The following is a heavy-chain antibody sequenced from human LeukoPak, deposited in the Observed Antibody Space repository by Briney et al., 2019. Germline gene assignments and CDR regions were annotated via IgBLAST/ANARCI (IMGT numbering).Heavy chain of an antibody. J-gene: IGHJ4*02. Sequence: GGSLRLSCAASGFTFSSYWMHWVRQAPGKGLVWVSRINTDGSSTSYADSVKGRFTISRDNAKNTLYLQMNSLRAEDTAVYYCARGPGYDFWSGPDYWGQGTLVTVSS. CDR1: GFTFSSYW. CDR2: INTDGSST. V-gene: IGHV3-74*01. D-gene: IGHD3-3*01. CDR3: ARGPGYDFWSGPDY.